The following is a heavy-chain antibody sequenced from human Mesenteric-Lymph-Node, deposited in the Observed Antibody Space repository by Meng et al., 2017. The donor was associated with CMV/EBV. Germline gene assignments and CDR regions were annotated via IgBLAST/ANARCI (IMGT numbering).Heavy chain of an antibody. CDR3: ARESFVPGGLGDYDY. CDR2: ISSSSSYI. J-gene: IGHJ4*02. Sequence: GESLKISCAASGFTFSSYSMNWVRQAPGKGLEWVSSISSSSSYIYYADSVKGRFTISRDNAKNSLYLQMNSLRAEDTAVYYCARESFVPGGLGDYDYWGQGTLVTVSS. CDR1: GFTFSSYS. V-gene: IGHV3-21*01. D-gene: IGHD3-16*01.